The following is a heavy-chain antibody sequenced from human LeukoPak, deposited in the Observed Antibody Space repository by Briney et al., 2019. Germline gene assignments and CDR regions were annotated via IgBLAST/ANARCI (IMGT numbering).Heavy chain of an antibody. CDR2: FSGSGGST. V-gene: IGHV3-23*01. Sequence: PGGSLRLSCAASGFPFSSYARSWFRKAPGRGLDWASPFSGSGGSTYYADSVKGRFTISRDNSKNTLYLQMNSLRAEDTAVYYCAKDRATFMVRGVMDYWGQGTLVTVSS. CDR1: GFPFSSYA. CDR3: AKDRATFMVRGVMDY. D-gene: IGHD3-10*01. J-gene: IGHJ4*02.